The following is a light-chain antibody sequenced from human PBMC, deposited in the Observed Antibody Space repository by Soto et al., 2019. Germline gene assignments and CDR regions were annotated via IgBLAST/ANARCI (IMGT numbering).Light chain of an antibody. V-gene: IGKV3-15*01. CDR3: QQYTHWPVWS. Sequence: EIVLPQSPATLSVSPGERATLSCRASQSISSNLAWYQQKPGQAPRLLIYGPSTRATGVPARFSGSGSGTEFTLTISSLQSEDFAMYYCQQYTHWPVWSFGQGTKVDIK. CDR1: QSISSN. CDR2: GPS. J-gene: IGKJ1*01.